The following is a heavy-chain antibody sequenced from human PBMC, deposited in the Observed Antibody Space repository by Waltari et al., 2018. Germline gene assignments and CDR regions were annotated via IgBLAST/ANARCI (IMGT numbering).Heavy chain of an antibody. J-gene: IGHJ4*02. Sequence: EVQLLESGGGLVQPGGSLRLSCAASGFTFSSYAMSWVRQAPGKGLEWVSAISGSGGSTYDADAGKGRFTISRDNSKNTLYLQMNSRRAEDTAVYYCAKDEAVAGSPSYFDYWGQGTLVTVSS. V-gene: IGHV3-23*01. CDR3: AKDEAVAGSPSYFDY. D-gene: IGHD6-19*01. CDR2: ISGSGGST. CDR1: GFTFSSYA.